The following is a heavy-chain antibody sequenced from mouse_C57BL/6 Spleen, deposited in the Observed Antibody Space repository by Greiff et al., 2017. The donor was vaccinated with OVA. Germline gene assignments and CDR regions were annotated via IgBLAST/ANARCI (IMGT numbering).Heavy chain of an antibody. D-gene: IGHD2-3*01. J-gene: IGHJ1*03. Sequence: EVQLQQSGPELVKPGASVKIPCKASGYTFTDYNMDWVKQSHGKSLEWIGDINPNNGGTIYNQKFKGKATLTVDKSSSTAYMELRSLTSEDTAVYYCARGGEWLLYWYFDVWGTGTTVTVSS. CDR3: ARGGEWLLYWYFDV. CDR2: INPNNGGT. CDR1: GYTFTDYN. V-gene: IGHV1-18*01.